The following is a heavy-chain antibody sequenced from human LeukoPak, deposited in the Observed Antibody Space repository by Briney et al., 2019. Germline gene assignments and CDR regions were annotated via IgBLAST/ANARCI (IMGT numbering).Heavy chain of an antibody. Sequence: SETLSLTCNVSGASISSGRYYWSWIRQPAGKGLEWIGRIYSRGSTNYNPSLKSRVTISVDTSKNQFSLKLSSVTAADTAVYYCARSKFYCSGGTCRHSYFDCWGQGTLVTVSS. J-gene: IGHJ4*02. CDR2: IYSRGST. CDR3: ARSKFYCSGGTCRHSYFDC. D-gene: IGHD2-15*01. CDR1: GASISSGRYY. V-gene: IGHV4-61*02.